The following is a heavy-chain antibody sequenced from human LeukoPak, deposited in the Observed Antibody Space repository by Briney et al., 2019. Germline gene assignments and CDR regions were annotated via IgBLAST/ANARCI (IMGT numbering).Heavy chain of an antibody. J-gene: IGHJ4*02. CDR1: GFTFSSYG. Sequence: GGSLRLSCAASGFTFSSYGMHWVRQAPGKGLEYVSAISSNGGSTYYADSVKGRFTISRDNSKNTLYLQMSSLRAEDTAVYYCVKVGAYNWNDGPFDYWGQGTLVTVSS. V-gene: IGHV3-64D*09. D-gene: IGHD1-1*01. CDR3: VKVGAYNWNDGPFDY. CDR2: ISSNGGST.